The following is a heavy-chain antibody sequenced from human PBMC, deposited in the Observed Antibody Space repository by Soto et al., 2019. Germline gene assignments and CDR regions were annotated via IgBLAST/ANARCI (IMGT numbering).Heavy chain of an antibody. CDR2: IYWDDDK. Sequence: QITLKESGPTLVKPTQTLTLTCTFSGFSLRTSGVGVGWIRQPPGKALEWLALIYWDDDKRYSPSLKSRLTITKDTSKNQVVLTMTNMDPVDTATYYCAHVDGGYDDLDYWGQGTLVTVSS. CDR3: AHVDGGYDDLDY. D-gene: IGHD5-12*01. J-gene: IGHJ4*02. V-gene: IGHV2-5*02. CDR1: GFSLRTSGVG.